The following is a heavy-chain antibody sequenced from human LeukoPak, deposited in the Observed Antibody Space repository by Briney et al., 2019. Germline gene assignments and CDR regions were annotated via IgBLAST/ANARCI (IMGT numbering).Heavy chain of an antibody. CDR3: ARGPPPAIAAAGNAFDY. D-gene: IGHD6-13*01. CDR2: INPTGGST. CDR1: GYTLTTFY. J-gene: IGHJ4*02. Sequence: GASVKVSCKASGYTLTTFYMHCVRRAAGHGLEGLGIINPTGGSTSYAQTFQGRVTITRDTTTRTAYMALGSLRSEHTAGYCCARGPPPAIAAAGNAFDYWGQGTLVTVSS. V-gene: IGHV1-46*01.